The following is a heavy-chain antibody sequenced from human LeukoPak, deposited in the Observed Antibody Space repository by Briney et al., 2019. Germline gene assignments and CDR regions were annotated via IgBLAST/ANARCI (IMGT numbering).Heavy chain of an antibody. Sequence: PGGSLRLSCVVSGIPFSDYYMNWIRQAAGKGLEWIAYISSRSSYTDYADSVKGRFTISRDNAKRGMYLQMNSPSIEDTAVYYCAAGKAADFWGQGTLVTVSS. CDR3: AAGKAADF. J-gene: IGHJ4*02. D-gene: IGHD6-25*01. CDR2: ISSRSSYT. CDR1: GIPFSDYY. V-gene: IGHV3-11*03.